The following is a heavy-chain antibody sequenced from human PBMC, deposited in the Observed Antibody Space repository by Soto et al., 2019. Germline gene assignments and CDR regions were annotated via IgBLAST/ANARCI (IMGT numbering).Heavy chain of an antibody. D-gene: IGHD6-13*01. CDR1: GYTLTSYD. V-gene: IGHV1-8*01. J-gene: IGHJ6*02. CDR2: MNPNSGNT. CDR3: ARGRQLVVYYYYGMDV. Sequence: ASVKVSCKASGYTLTSYDINWVRQATGQGLEWMGWMNPNSGNTGYAQKFQGRVTMTRNTSISTAYMELSSLRSEDTAVYYCARGRQLVVYYYYGMDVWGQGTTVTVS.